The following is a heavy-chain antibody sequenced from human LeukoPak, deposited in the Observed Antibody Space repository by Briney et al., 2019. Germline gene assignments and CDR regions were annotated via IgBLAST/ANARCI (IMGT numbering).Heavy chain of an antibody. D-gene: IGHD6-19*01. Sequence: PGGSLRLSCAASGFTLSGSWMHWVRQAPGKGLLWVSRISSDGSGSSTMYADSVKGRFTISRDDAKNTLYLQMNILRGEDTAVYYCVKSSGWPDYWGQGTLVTVSS. CDR3: VKSSGWPDY. J-gene: IGHJ4*02. V-gene: IGHV3-74*03. CDR1: GFTLSGSW. CDR2: ISSDGSGSST.